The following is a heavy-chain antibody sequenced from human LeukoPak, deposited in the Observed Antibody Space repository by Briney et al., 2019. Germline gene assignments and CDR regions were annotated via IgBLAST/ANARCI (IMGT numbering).Heavy chain of an antibody. CDR2: ISAYNGNT. D-gene: IGHD2-2*01. CDR3: ARVPAVPAAYNWFDP. V-gene: IGHV1-18*01. J-gene: IGHJ5*02. Sequence: ASVKVSRKASGYTFTSYGISWVRQAPGQGLEWMGWISAYNGNTNYAQKLQGRVTMTTDTSTSTAYMELRSLRSDDTAVYYCARVPAVPAAYNWFDPWGQGTLVTVSS. CDR1: GYTFTSYG.